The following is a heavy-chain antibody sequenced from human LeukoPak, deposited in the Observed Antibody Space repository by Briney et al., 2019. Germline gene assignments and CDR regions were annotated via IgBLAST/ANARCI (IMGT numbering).Heavy chain of an antibody. D-gene: IGHD2-15*01. J-gene: IGHJ4*02. CDR2: ISSSSSSYI. V-gene: IGHV3-21*01. CDR3: ARSGGSSSRNFDY. Sequence: GGSLRLSCAASGFTFSSYSMNWVRQAPGKGLEWVSSISSSSSSYIYYADSVKGRFTISRDNAKNSLYLQMNSLRAEDTAVYYCARSGGSSSRNFDYWGQGTLVTVSS. CDR1: GFTFSSYS.